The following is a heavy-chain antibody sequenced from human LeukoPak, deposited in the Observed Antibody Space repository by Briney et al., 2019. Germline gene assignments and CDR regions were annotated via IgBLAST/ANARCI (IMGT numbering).Heavy chain of an antibody. Sequence: GGSLRLSCAASGFTFSSYAMHWVRQAPGKGLEWVAVISYDGSNKYYADSVKGRFTISRDNSKNTLYLQMNSLRAEDTAVYYCARDPTGGSWYALDYWGQGTLVTVSS. CDR1: GFTFSSYA. CDR3: ARDPTGGSWYALDY. V-gene: IGHV3-30*04. J-gene: IGHJ4*02. D-gene: IGHD6-13*01. CDR2: ISYDGSNK.